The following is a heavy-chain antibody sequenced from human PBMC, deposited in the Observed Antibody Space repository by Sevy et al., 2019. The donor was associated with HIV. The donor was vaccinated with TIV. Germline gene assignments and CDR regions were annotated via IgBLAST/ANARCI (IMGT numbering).Heavy chain of an antibody. Sequence: SETLSLTCAVYGGSFSGYYWSWIRQPPGKGLEWIGEINHSGSTNYNPSLKSRVTISVDTSKNQFSLKLSSVTAADTAVYYCASRNRFFDYWGQGTLVTVSS. CDR2: INHSGST. CDR1: GGSFSGYY. D-gene: IGHD1-1*01. CDR3: ASRNRFFDY. V-gene: IGHV4-34*01. J-gene: IGHJ4*02.